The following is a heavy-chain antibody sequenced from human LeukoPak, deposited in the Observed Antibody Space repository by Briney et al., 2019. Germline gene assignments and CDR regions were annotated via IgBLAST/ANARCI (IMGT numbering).Heavy chain of an antibody. Sequence: GGSLRLSYAASGFAFSSYAMSWVRQAPGKGLEWVSAISGSGGSTYYADSVKGRFTISRDNSRNTLFLQMNSLRPEDTAVYSCAKRYGSGSYYTDWGQGTLVTVSS. CDR1: GFAFSSYA. V-gene: IGHV3-23*01. D-gene: IGHD3-10*01. CDR3: AKRYGSGSYYTD. CDR2: ISGSGGST. J-gene: IGHJ4*02.